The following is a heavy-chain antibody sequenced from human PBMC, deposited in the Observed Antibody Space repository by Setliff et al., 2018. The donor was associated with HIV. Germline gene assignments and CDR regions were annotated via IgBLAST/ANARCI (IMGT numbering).Heavy chain of an antibody. V-gene: IGHV4-59*01. CDR1: GGSINTYY. D-gene: IGHD6-13*01. Sequence: SETLSLTCTVSGGSINTYYWTWIRQPPEKGLEWIGNVDYFGSTNYSHSLKSRVTVSVDTSKNQFSLNLRSVTAADTAVYYCARGPGSSWFDSWGQGTLVTVSS. CDR2: VDYFGST. CDR3: ARGPGSSWFDS. J-gene: IGHJ5*01.